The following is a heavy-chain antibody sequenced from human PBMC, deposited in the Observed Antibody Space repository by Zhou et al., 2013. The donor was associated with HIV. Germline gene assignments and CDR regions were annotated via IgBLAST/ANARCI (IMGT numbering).Heavy chain of an antibody. CDR3: ARDQSSSWFRYGMDV. CDR2: INPNSGGT. Sequence: QVQLVQSGAEVKKPGASVRVSCKASGYTFTGYYMHWVRQAPGQGLEWMGWINPNSGGTNYAQKFQGRVTMTRDTSISTAYMELSRLRSDDTAVYYCARDQSSSWFRYGMDVWGQGTTVTVSS. D-gene: IGHD6-13*01. J-gene: IGHJ6*02. V-gene: IGHV1-2*02. CDR1: GYTFTGYY.